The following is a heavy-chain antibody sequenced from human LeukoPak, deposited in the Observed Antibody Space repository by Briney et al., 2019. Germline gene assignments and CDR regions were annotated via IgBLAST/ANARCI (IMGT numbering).Heavy chain of an antibody. CDR1: GYTFTSYY. D-gene: IGHD6-6*01. CDR2: INPSGGST. CDR3: AREAYSSSSPDYYYYYYMDV. Sequence: ASVKVSCKASGYTFTSYYVHWVRQAPGQGLEWMGIINPSGGSTSYAQKFQGRVTMTRDTSTSTVYMELSSLRSEDTAVYYCAREAYSSSSPDYYYYYYMDVWGKGTTVTVSS. J-gene: IGHJ6*03. V-gene: IGHV1-46*03.